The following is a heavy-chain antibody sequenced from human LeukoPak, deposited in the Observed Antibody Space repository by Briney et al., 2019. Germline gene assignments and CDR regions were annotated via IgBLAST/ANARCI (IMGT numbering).Heavy chain of an antibody. Sequence: SETLSLTCTVSGGSISSYYWSWIRQPPGKGLEWIGYIYYSGSTNYNPSLKSRVTISVDTSKNQFSLKPSSVTAADTAVYYCARADSSLVAGYAYFDYWGQGTLVTVSS. CDR3: ARADSSLVAGYAYFDY. CDR2: IYYSGST. CDR1: GGSISSYY. D-gene: IGHD2-8*02. V-gene: IGHV4-59*01. J-gene: IGHJ4*02.